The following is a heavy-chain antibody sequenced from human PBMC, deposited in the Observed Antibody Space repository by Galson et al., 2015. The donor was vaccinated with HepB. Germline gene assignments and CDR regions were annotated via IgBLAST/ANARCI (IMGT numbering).Heavy chain of an antibody. CDR2: INHSGST. CDR3: ARGVRYYYDSSGCPHFDY. Sequence: SETLSLTCAVYGGSFSGYYWSWIRQPPGKGLEWIGEINHSGSTNYNPSLKSRVTISVDTSKNQFSLKLSSVTAADTAVYYCARGVRYYYDSSGCPHFDYWGQGTLVTVSS. D-gene: IGHD3-22*01. J-gene: IGHJ4*02. CDR1: GGSFSGYY. V-gene: IGHV4-34*01.